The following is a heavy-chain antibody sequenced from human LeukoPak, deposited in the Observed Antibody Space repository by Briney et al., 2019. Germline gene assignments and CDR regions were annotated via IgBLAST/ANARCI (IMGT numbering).Heavy chain of an antibody. D-gene: IGHD6-6*01. V-gene: IGHV4-61*02. CDR3: ARDPGSSSSWWYFDL. Sequence: SETLSLTCTVSGGSISSGSYYWSWIRQPAGKGLEWIGRIYTSGSTNYNPSLRSRVTISVDTSKNQFSLKLSSVTAADTAVYYCARDPGSSSSWWYFDLWGRGTLVTVSS. CDR1: GGSISSGSYY. CDR2: IYTSGST. J-gene: IGHJ2*01.